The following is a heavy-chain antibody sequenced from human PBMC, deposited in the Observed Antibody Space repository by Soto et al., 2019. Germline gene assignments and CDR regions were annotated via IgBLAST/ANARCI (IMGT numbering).Heavy chain of an antibody. CDR3: ARGGVDVVATSAFDY. D-gene: IGHD5-12*01. CDR1: GATYSTSA. V-gene: IGHV1-69*01. Sequence: QVQLVQSGAEVKKPGSSVKVSCKASGATYSTSAISWVRQAPGQGLEWMGGINPILGTPDYAHKFQGRGTITADESTSTVYMELGSLRSEDTALYFCARGGVDVVATSAFDYWGQGTLVTVSS. J-gene: IGHJ4*02. CDR2: INPILGTP.